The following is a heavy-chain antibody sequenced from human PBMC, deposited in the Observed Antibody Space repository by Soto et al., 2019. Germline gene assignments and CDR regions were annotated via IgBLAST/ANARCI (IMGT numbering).Heavy chain of an antibody. J-gene: IGHJ6*02. V-gene: IGHV3-21*01. CDR2: ISSSSSYI. CDR1: GFTFSSYS. D-gene: IGHD6-6*01. CDR3: ARAHSSSPHHYYYGMDV. Sequence: PGGSLRLSCAASGFTFSSYSMNWVRQAPGKGLEWVSSISSSSSYIYYADSVKGRFTISRDNAKNSLYLQMNSLRAEDTAVYYCARAHSSSPHHYYYGMDVWGQGTTVTVSS.